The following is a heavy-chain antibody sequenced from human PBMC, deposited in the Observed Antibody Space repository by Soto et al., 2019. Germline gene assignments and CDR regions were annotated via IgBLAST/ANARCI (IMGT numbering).Heavy chain of an antibody. CDR1: GFTFSRHE. Sequence: GGSQRLSCEATGFTFSRHEMNWIRQTPGKRLEWIAELSGSGSTITYADSVKGRFTISRDNVQRTLHLQMASLRVEDTGVYYCVRGGEQWGRGTLVNDSP. D-gene: IGHD4-17*01. CDR3: VRGGEQ. CDR2: LSGSGSTI. J-gene: IGHJ1*01. V-gene: IGHV3-48*03.